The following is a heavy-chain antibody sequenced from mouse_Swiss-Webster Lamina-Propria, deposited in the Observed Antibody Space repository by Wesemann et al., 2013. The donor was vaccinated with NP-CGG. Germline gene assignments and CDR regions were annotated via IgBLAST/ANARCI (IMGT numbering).Heavy chain of an antibody. J-gene: IGHJ1*01. CDR3: ATPFWYFDV. CDR2: VNPSNGGT. Sequence: SHGKSLEWIGRVNPSNGGTSYNQKFKGKATLTVDKSLSTAYMQLNSLTSEDSAVYYCATPFWYFDVWGAGDHGVTVSS. V-gene: IGHV1-36*01.